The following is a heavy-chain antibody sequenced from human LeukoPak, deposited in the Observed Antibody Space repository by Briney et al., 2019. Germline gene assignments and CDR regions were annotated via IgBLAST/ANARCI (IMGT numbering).Heavy chain of an antibody. J-gene: IGHJ4*02. D-gene: IGHD5-24*01. Sequence: PGGSLRRSCAASGFTFSDYYLSWIRQAPGKGLEWVSNISSSGSTINYADSVKGRFTISRDNAKNSLYLQMNSLRAEDTAVYYCARDQGTWLQLSIDYWGKGTLVTVSS. CDR2: ISSSGSTI. V-gene: IGHV3-11*04. CDR1: GFTFSDYY. CDR3: ARDQGTWLQLSIDY.